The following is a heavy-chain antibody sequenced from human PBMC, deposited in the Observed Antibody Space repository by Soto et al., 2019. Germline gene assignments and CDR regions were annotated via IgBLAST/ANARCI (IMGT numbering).Heavy chain of an antibody. Sequence: QVQLVQSVAEVRKPGASVKVSCKASGYTFTIFKITWVRQAPGQGLEWMGWISTDNGDTNSAQSPQGRVTMTTDPSTTTAFMELRSLTSDDTAVYFCAPGENWLDSWGQGNLVTVSS. J-gene: IGHJ5*01. V-gene: IGHV1-18*01. CDR1: GYTFTIFK. CDR3: APGENWLDS. CDR2: ISTDNGDT. D-gene: IGHD3-10*01.